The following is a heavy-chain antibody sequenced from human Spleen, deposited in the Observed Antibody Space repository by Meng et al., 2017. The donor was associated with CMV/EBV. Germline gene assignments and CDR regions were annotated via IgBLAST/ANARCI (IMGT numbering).Heavy chain of an antibody. D-gene: IGHD6-13*01. V-gene: IGHV3-53*01. CDR1: GFTVSSNY. J-gene: IGHJ4*02. Sequence: AASGFTVSSNYMSWVRQAPGKGLEWVSVIYSGGSTYYADSVKGRFTISRDNSKNTLYLQMNSLRAEDTAVYYCARGGQQLVPGYFDYWGQGTLVTVSS. CDR2: IYSGGST. CDR3: ARGGQQLVPGYFDY.